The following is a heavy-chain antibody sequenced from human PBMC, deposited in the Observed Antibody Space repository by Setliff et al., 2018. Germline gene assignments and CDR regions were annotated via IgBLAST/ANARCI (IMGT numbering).Heavy chain of an antibody. CDR3: ATRTFAVIPHSGLGLDYFYGMDV. CDR2: INTSGGT. D-gene: IGHD2-21*01. V-gene: IGHV4-61*02. CDR1: GGSLSIGNYH. Sequence: SETLSLTCTVSGGSLSIGNYHWMWIRQPAGKGLEWIGRINTSGGTDYNPFLKSRVSMSLDTSKRQVSLNLNSVTAADTGVYYCATRTFAVIPHSGLGLDYFYGMDVWGRGTTVTVSS. J-gene: IGHJ6*02.